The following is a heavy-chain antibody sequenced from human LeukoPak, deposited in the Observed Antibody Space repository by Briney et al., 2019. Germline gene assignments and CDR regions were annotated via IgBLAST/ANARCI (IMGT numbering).Heavy chain of an antibody. J-gene: IGHJ4*02. CDR2: ISYDGSNK. CDR1: GFTFSSYA. CDR3: AREVGSDYYDSRLDY. D-gene: IGHD3-22*01. Sequence: GGSLRLSCAASGFTFSSYAMHWVRQAPGKGLEWVAVISYDGSNKYYADSVKGRFTISRDNSKHTLYLQMNSLRAEDTAVYYCAREVGSDYYDSRLDYWGQGTLVTVSS. V-gene: IGHV3-30-3*01.